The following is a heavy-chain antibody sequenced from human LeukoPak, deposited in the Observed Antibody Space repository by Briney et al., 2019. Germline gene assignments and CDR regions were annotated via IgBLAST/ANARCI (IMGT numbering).Heavy chain of an antibody. Sequence: ASVKVSCKASGYTFTSYYMHWVREAPGQGLEWMGIINPSGGSTSYAQKFQGRVTMTRDTSTSTVYMELSSLRSEDTAVYYCATHGQVTGVDYYYYYYMDVWGKGTAVTVSS. CDR1: GYTFTSYY. J-gene: IGHJ6*03. CDR2: INPSGGST. V-gene: IGHV1-46*01. D-gene: IGHD2-21*02. CDR3: ATHGQVTGVDYYYYYYMDV.